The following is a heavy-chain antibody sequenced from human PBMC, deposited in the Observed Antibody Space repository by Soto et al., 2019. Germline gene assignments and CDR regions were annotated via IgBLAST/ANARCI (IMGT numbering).Heavy chain of an antibody. CDR3: AKDRTLLFDD. J-gene: IGHJ4*02. CDR1: GFTFSSYS. V-gene: IGHV3-48*01. Sequence: PGGSLRLSCAASGFTFSSYSMNWVRQAPGKGLEWVSYISSSSSTIYYADSVKGRFTISRDNSKNTLYLQMNSLRAEDTAVYYCAKDRTLLFDDWGQGTLVTVSS. CDR2: ISSSSSTI.